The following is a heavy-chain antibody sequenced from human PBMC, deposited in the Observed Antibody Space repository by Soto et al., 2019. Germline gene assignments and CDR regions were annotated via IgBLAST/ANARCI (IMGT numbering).Heavy chain of an antibody. D-gene: IGHD3-10*01. Sequence: GGSLRLSCAASGFSFSHYAMHWVRQPPGKGLEWVALISYDGENQYFTDSVRGRFTISRDNSKTAVYLEMNDLRLDDTATYYCVSPHSESSNAFDLWGQGTLVIVSS. CDR3: VSPHSESSNAFDL. V-gene: IGHV3-30*04. J-gene: IGHJ5*02. CDR1: GFSFSHYA. CDR2: ISYDGENQ.